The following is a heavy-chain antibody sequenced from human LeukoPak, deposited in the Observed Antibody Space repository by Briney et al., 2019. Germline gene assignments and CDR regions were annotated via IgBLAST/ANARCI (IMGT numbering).Heavy chain of an antibody. CDR1: GFTFSSYG. Sequence: PGGSLRLSCAASGFTFSSYGMHWVRQAPDKGLEWVAVISYDGSNKYYADSVKGRFTISRDNSKNTLYLQMNSLRAEDTAVYYCAKVAAREMATTQGFDYWGQGTLVTVSS. CDR2: ISYDGSNK. CDR3: AKVAAREMATTQGFDY. V-gene: IGHV3-30*18. J-gene: IGHJ4*02. D-gene: IGHD5-24*01.